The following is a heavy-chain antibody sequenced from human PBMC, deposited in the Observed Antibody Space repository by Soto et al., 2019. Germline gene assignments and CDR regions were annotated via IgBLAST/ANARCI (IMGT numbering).Heavy chain of an antibody. J-gene: IGHJ5*02. V-gene: IGHV3-48*04. D-gene: IGHD2-8*01. CDR3: ARDHCTNGVCYTPGGWFDP. CDR2: ISSSSNTI. Sequence: PGGSLRLSCAASGFTFSSYSMNWVRQAPGKGLEWASYISSSSNTIYYADSVKGRFTISRDNAKNSLYLQMNSLRAEDTAVYYCARDHCTNGVCYTPGGWFDPWGQGTLVTVSS. CDR1: GFTFSSYS.